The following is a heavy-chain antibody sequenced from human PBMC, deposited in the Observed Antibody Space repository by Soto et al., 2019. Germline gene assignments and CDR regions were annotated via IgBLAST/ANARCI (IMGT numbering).Heavy chain of an antibody. J-gene: IGHJ5*02. CDR1: GGSISSGGYY. V-gene: IGHV4-31*03. CDR3: ARDTAGTGWFDP. Sequence: QVQLQESGPGLVKPSQTLSLTCTVSGGSISSGGYYWSWIRQHPGKGLEWIGYIYYSGSTYYNPSLTSRVTLSEDTSKNQVALKLSSVTAADTAVYYCARDTAGTGWFDPWGQGTLVTVSS. D-gene: IGHD1-1*01. CDR2: IYYSGST.